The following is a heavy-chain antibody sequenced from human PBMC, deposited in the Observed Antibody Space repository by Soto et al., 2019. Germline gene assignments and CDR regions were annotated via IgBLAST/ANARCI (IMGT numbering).Heavy chain of an antibody. J-gene: IGHJ5*02. CDR3: ARVGHYCSSTSCYYDWFDP. V-gene: IGHV4-31*03. CDR1: GCSISSGGYY. D-gene: IGHD2-2*01. CDR2: IYYSGST. Sequence: SETLSLTCTFSGCSISSGGYYWSWIRQHPGKGLEWIGYIYYSGSTYYNPSLKSRVTISVDTSKNQFSLKLSSVTAADTAVYYCARVGHYCSSTSCYYDWFDPWGQGTLVTVSS.